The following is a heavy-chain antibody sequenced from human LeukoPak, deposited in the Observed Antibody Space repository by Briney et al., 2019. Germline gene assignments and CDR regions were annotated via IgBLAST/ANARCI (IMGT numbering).Heavy chain of an antibody. CDR1: GGSISSYH. CDR3: ARDRGYSGRAHGMDV. J-gene: IGHJ6*02. Sequence: KASETLSLTCTVSGGSISSYHWSWIRQPPGKGLEWIGYIYYSGSTNYNPSLKSRDTISVDTSKNQFSLKLSSVTAADTAVYYCARDRGYSGRAHGMDVWGQGTTVTVSS. V-gene: IGHV4-59*01. D-gene: IGHD5-12*01. CDR2: IYYSGST.